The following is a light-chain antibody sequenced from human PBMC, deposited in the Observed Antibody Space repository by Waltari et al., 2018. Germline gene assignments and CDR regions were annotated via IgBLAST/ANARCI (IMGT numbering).Light chain of an antibody. CDR1: HNIINC. J-gene: IGKJ4*01. CDR2: AAS. V-gene: IGKV1-39*01. Sequence: DIQMTQSPSSLSASVGDRVTITCRAGHNIINCLSWYQQKPGQAPRLRMYAASTLQSGVPSRFSGSGSGTDFTLTINSLQPEDSATYYCQQSYTNPPAFAAGTKVEIK. CDR3: QQSYTNPPA.